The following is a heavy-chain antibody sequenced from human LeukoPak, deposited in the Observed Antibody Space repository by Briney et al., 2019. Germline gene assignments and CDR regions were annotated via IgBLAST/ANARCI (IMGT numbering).Heavy chain of an antibody. CDR1: GFTFSDYY. V-gene: IGHV3-11*04. Sequence: GGSLRLSCAASGFTFSDYYRSWIRQAPGKGLVGGSYLSSSGSTIYYADSVKGRFTISRDNAKNSLYLQMNSLRAEGTAVYYCARGTDFWSVPFDYWGQGTLVTVSS. CDR3: ARGTDFWSVPFDY. D-gene: IGHD3-3*01. J-gene: IGHJ4*02. CDR2: LSSSGSTI.